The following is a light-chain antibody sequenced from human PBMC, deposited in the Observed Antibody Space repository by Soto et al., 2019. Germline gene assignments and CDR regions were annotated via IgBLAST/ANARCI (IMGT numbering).Light chain of an antibody. Sequence: AIRMTQSPSSFSASTGDRVTITCRASQGISSYLAWYQQKPGKAPKLLIYAASTLKSGVPSRFSGSGSGTDFTLTISCLQSEDFVTYYCRQYYSYPHTFGQGTKVEIK. V-gene: IGKV1-8*01. CDR2: AAS. CDR3: RQYYSYPHT. J-gene: IGKJ1*01. CDR1: QGISSY.